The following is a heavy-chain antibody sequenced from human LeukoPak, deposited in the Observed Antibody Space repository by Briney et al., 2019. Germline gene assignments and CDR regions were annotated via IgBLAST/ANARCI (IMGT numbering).Heavy chain of an antibody. CDR3: AKVKRRASLGGMDV. V-gene: IGHV3-23*01. CDR2: ISGSGGST. CDR1: GFTFSSYA. D-gene: IGHD1-26*01. Sequence: GGSLRLSCAASGFTFSSYAMSWVRQAPGKGLEWVSAISGSGGSTYYADSVKGRFTISRDNSKNTLYLQMNSLRAEDTAVYYCAKVKRRASLGGMDVWGKGTTVTVSS. J-gene: IGHJ6*04.